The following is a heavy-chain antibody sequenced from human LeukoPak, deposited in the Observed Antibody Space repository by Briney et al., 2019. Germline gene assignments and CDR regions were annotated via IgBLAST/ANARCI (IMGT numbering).Heavy chain of an antibody. V-gene: IGHV1-8*01. CDR3: ARGYSYGSTYSRLPDY. D-gene: IGHD5-18*01. CDR2: MNPNSGNT. CDR1: GYIFTSYD. Sequence: ASVKVSCKASGYIFTSYDINWVRQAAGQGLKWMGWMNPNSGNTGYAQKFQGRVTMTSNTSLSTAYMELSSLRSEDTAVYYCARGYSYGSTYSRLPDYWGQGTLVTVSS. J-gene: IGHJ4*02.